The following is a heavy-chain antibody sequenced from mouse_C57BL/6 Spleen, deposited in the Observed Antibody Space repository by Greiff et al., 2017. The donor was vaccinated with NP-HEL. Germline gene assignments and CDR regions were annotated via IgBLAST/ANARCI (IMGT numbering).Heavy chain of an antibody. CDR1: GYTFTSYW. Sequence: QVHVKQPGTELVKPGASVKLSCKASGYTFTSYWMHWVKQRPGQGLEWIGNINPSNGGTNYNEKFKSKATLTVDKSSSTAYMQLSSLTSEDSAVYYCASSGDPPYGYYFADWGQGTLVTVSA. D-gene: IGHD2-3*01. J-gene: IGHJ3*01. CDR3: ASSGDPPYGYYFAD. CDR2: INPSNGGT. V-gene: IGHV1-53*01.